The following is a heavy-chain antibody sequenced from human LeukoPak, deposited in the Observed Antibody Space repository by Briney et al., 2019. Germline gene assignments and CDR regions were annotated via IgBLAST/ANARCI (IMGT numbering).Heavy chain of an antibody. V-gene: IGHV1-18*01. J-gene: IGHJ4*02. D-gene: IGHD6-13*01. Sequence: ASVKVSCKASGYTFTSYGISWVRQAPGQGLEWMGWISAYNGNTNYAQKLQGRVTMTEDTSTDTAYMELSSLRSEDTAVYYCATVLSYSSSWYNYWGQGTLVTVSS. CDR1: GYTFTSYG. CDR3: ATVLSYSSSWYNY. CDR2: ISAYNGNT.